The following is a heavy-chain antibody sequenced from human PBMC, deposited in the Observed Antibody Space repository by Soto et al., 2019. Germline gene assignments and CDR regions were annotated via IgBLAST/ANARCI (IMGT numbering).Heavy chain of an antibody. J-gene: IGHJ6*02. D-gene: IGHD3-9*01. CDR2: ISYDGSNK. V-gene: IGHV3-30-3*01. Sequence: PGGSLRLSCAASGFTFSSYAMHWVRQAPGKGLEWVAVISYDGSNKYYADSVKGRFTISRDNSKNTLYLQMNSLRAEDTAVCYCARDRLGYYDILTGYYNVDGMDVWGQGTTVTVSS. CDR1: GFTFSSYA. CDR3: ARDRLGYYDILTGYYNVDGMDV.